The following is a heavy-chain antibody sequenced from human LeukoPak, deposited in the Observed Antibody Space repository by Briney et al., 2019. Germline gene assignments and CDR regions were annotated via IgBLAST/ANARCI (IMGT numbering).Heavy chain of an antibody. J-gene: IGHJ3*02. CDR1: GGSISSYY. CDR2: IYTSGST. Sequence: SETLSLTCTVSGGSISSYYWSWIRQPAGKGLEWIGRIYTSGSTNYNPSLKSRVTMSVDTSKNQFSLKLSSVTAADTAVYYCASLAFCGGDCYSDVFDIGGKGKRVPV. D-gene: IGHD2-21*02. CDR3: ASLAFCGGDCYSDVFDI. V-gene: IGHV4-4*07.